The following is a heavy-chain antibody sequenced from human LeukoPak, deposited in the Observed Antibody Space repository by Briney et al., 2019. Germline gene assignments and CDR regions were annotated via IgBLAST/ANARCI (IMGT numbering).Heavy chain of an antibody. J-gene: IGHJ4*02. CDR2: ISGSGGST. CDR3: AKSNYDILTGYYLGYYFDY. V-gene: IGHV3-23*01. CDR1: GFTFSSYA. D-gene: IGHD3-9*01. Sequence: GGSLRLSCAASGFTFSSYAMSWVRQAPGKGLEWVSAISGSGGSTYYADSVKGRFTISRDNSKNTLYLQMNSLRAEDTAVYYCAKSNYDILTGYYLGYYFDYWGQGTLVTVSS.